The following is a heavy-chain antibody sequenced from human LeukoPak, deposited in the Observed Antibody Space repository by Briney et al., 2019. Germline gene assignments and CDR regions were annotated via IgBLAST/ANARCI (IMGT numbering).Heavy chain of an antibody. CDR3: AKDSGKWLVLSLFDY. CDR1: GFTFSSYE. V-gene: IGHV3-48*03. J-gene: IGHJ4*02. CDR2: IGSSGSTI. Sequence: GGSLRLSCAASGFTFSSYEMNWVRQAPGKGLEWVSYIGSSGSTIYYADSVKGRFTISRDNSKNTLYLQMNSLRAEDTAVYYCAKDSGKWLVLSLFDYWGQGTLVTVSS. D-gene: IGHD6-19*01.